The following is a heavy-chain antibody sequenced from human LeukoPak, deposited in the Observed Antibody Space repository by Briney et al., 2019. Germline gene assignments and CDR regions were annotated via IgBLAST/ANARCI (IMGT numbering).Heavy chain of an antibody. CDR2: IYYSGST. Sequence: SETLSLTCTVSGGSISSSSYYWGWIRQPPGKGLEWIGSIYYSGSTYYNPSLKSRVTISVDRSKNQFSLKLSSVTAADTAVYYCARNPKQLSRYWFDPWGQGTLVTVSS. J-gene: IGHJ5*02. CDR1: GGSISSSSYY. D-gene: IGHD5-18*01. V-gene: IGHV4-39*07. CDR3: ARNPKQLSRYWFDP.